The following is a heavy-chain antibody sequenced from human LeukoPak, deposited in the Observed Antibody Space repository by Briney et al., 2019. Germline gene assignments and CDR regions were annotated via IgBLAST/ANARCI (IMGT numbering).Heavy chain of an antibody. D-gene: IGHD3-22*01. CDR2: IYSGGST. Sequence: PGGSLRLSCAASGFTVSSNYMSWVRQAPGKGLEWVSVIYSGGSTYYADSVKGRFTISRDNSKNTLYLQMNSLRAEDTAVYYCASGGDYYDSSGPITPIDYWGQGTLVTVSS. V-gene: IGHV3-66*01. CDR3: ASGGDYYDSSGPITPIDY. CDR1: GFTVSSNY. J-gene: IGHJ4*02.